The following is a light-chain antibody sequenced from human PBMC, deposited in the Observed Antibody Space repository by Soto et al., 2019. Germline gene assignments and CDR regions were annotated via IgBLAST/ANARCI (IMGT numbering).Light chain of an antibody. Sequence: EIVMTQSPLPLPVTPGEPASISCRSSQSLLYNNTYNYLDWYVQKPGQSPQLLIYFGSNRAPGVPDRFSGSGLGTDFTLKINRVEAEDVGTYYCMQALQSLTFGQGTRLEIQ. CDR1: QSLLYNNTYNY. CDR3: MQALQSLT. CDR2: FGS. V-gene: IGKV2-28*01. J-gene: IGKJ5*01.